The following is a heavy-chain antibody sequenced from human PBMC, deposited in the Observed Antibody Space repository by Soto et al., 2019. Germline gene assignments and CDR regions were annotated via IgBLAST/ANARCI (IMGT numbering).Heavy chain of an antibody. CDR1: GFTFSSYS. CDR3: ARDPDNIADFDY. D-gene: IGHD6-13*01. Sequence: GGSLRLSCAASGFTFSSYSMNWVRQAPGKGLEWVSSISSSSSYIYYADSVKGRFTISRDNAKNSLYLQMNSLRAEDTAVYYCARDPDNIADFDYWGQGTLVTVSS. V-gene: IGHV3-21*01. J-gene: IGHJ4*02. CDR2: ISSSSSYI.